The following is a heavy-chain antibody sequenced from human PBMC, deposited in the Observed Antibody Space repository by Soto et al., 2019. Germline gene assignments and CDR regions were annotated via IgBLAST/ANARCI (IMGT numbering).Heavy chain of an antibody. CDR1: GGSISSGGYS. CDR3: ARGGSRFYAMDV. V-gene: IGHV4-30-2*01. CDR2: IYHGGST. J-gene: IGHJ6*02. Sequence: QLQLQESGSGLVKPSQTLSLSCAVSGGSISSGGYSWSWIRQPPGKGLAWIGHIYHGGSTHYNPSLRSRVTISVDMSKTHVSLKLSSVTAADTAVYYCARGGSRFYAMDVWGQGTTVTV.